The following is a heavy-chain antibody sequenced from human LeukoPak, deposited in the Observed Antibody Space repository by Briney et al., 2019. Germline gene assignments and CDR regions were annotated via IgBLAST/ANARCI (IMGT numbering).Heavy chain of an antibody. J-gene: IGHJ6*03. CDR1: GYTFTSYY. CDR2: INPSGGST. Sequence: GASVKVSCKASGYTFTSYYMHWVRQAPGQGLEWMGIINPSGGSTSYAQKFQGRVTMTRDMSTSTVYMELSSLRSEDTAVYYCARDGYSGYDFGYYYYYYMDVWGKGTTVTVSS. D-gene: IGHD5-12*01. CDR3: ARDGYSGYDFGYYYYYYMDV. V-gene: IGHV1-46*01.